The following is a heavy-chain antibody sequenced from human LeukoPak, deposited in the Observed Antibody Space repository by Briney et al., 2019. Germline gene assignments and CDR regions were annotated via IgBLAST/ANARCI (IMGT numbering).Heavy chain of an antibody. J-gene: IGHJ3*02. D-gene: IGHD1-26*01. CDR1: GGSISSGGYY. CDR2: IYYSGST. V-gene: IGHV4-31*03. Sequence: SQTLSLTCTVSGGSISSGGYYWSWIRQHPGKGLEWIGYIYYSGSTYYNPSLKSRVTISVDTSKNQFSLKLSSVTAADTAVYYCASGSYLRHASSDIWGQGTMVTVSS. CDR3: ASGSYLRHASSDI.